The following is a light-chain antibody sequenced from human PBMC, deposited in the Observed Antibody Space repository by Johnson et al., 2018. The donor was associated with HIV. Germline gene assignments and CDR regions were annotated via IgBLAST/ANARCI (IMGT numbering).Light chain of an antibody. CDR2: DNN. CDR3: GTWDSSLSVYV. V-gene: IGLV1-51*01. Sequence: QSALTQPPSVSAAPGQKVTISCSGSSSNIGNNYVSWYQQLPGTAPKLLIYDNNKRPSGIPDRFSGSKSGTSATLAITGLQTGDEADYYCGTWDSSLSVYVFGTGTKVTVL. J-gene: IGLJ1*01. CDR1: SSNIGNNY.